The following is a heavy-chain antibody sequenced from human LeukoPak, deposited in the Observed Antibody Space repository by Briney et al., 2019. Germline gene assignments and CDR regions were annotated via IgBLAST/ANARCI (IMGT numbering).Heavy chain of an antibody. V-gene: IGHV1-2*02. CDR3: ARSTDYYYYYMDV. CDR2: INPNSGGT. D-gene: IGHD2-2*01. Sequence: GWINPNSGGTNYAQKFQGRVTMTRDTSISTAYMELSRLRSDDTAVYYCARSTDYYYYYMDVWGKGTTVTVSS. J-gene: IGHJ6*03.